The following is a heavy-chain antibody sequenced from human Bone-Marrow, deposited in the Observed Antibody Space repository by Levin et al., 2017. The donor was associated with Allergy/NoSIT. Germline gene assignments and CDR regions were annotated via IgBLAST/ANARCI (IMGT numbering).Heavy chain of an antibody. J-gene: IGHJ1*01. CDR3: ARDPPGGGY. Sequence: LSLTCSASGVPVSNNYMSWVRQAPGKGLEWVSVIYSGGSTYYAESVKGRFTISRDNSNNTLYLQMNSLRADDTAIYYCARDPPGGGYWGQGTLVTVSS. V-gene: IGHV3-53*01. CDR1: GVPVSNNY. CDR2: IYSGGST. D-gene: IGHD3-10*01.